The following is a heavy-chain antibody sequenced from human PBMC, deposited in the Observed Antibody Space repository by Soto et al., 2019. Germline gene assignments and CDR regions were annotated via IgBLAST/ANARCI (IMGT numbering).Heavy chain of an antibody. D-gene: IGHD3-22*01. Sequence: GGSLRLSCAASGFTFSSYAMHWVRQAPGKGLEWVAVISYDGSNKYYADSVKGRFTISRDNSKNTLYLQMNSLRAEDTAVYYFSRATLHRGRYDSSGYYLPDYWGQGTLVTVSS. CDR2: ISYDGSNK. V-gene: IGHV3-30-3*01. CDR3: SRATLHRGRYDSSGYYLPDY. J-gene: IGHJ4*02. CDR1: GFTFSSYA.